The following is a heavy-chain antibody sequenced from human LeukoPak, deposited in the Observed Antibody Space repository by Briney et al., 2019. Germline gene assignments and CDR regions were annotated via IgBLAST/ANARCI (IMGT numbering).Heavy chain of an antibody. J-gene: IGHJ4*02. D-gene: IGHD3-10*01. CDR3: TRGFGDY. CDR1: GFTFGDYP. CDR2: IRSKTYGGTT. V-gene: IGHV3-49*03. Sequence: GGSLRLSCTTSGFTFGDYPMSWFRQAPGKGLECVGFIRSKTYGGTTEYAASVKGRFTISGDDSKSIAYLQMNSLKTEDTAVYYCTRGFGDYWGQGTLVTVSS.